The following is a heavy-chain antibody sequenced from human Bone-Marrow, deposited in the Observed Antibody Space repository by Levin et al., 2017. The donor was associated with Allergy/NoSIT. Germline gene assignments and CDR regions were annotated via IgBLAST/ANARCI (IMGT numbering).Heavy chain of an antibody. V-gene: IGHV3-74*01. D-gene: IGHD2-15*01. CDR2: INSDGSST. CDR1: GFTFSSYW. J-gene: IGHJ4*02. Sequence: GESLKISCAASGFTFSSYWMHWVRQAPGKGLVWVSRINSDGSSTSYADSVKGRFTISRDNAKNTLYLQMNSLRAEDTAVYYCARRYCSGGSCYPDYWGQGTLVTVSS. CDR3: ARRYCSGGSCYPDY.